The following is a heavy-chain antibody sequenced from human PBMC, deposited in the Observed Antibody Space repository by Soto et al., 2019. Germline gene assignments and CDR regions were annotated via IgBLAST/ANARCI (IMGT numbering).Heavy chain of an antibody. V-gene: IGHV3-49*04. D-gene: IGHD3-22*01. J-gene: IGHJ6*02. Sequence: LKLSCTAPEFTSGDYAMRWGRQVSGQGLERVGFIRSKAYGGTTEYAASVKGIFTISRDDSKSIAYLQMNSLKTEDTAVYYCNRVAERPSQYYYDSSGYFNYYYRMDAWCQGTTVTLSS. CDR3: NRVAERPSQYYYDSSGYFNYYYRMDA. CDR2: IRSKAYGGTT. CDR1: EFTSGDYA.